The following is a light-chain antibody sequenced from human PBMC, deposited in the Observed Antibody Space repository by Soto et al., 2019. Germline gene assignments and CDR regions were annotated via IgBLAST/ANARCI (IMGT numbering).Light chain of an antibody. V-gene: IGKV4-1*01. CDR2: WAS. CDR1: QSVLYSSTNKNY. Sequence: DIVMTQSPDSLAVSLGERATINCKSTQSVLYSSTNKNYLAWYQQKTGQAPKLLIYWASTRESGVPDRFSGSVSGTDFTLTSSSLLAEDVAVYYCQQYYSSPLTLGPGTKVDI. CDR3: QQYYSSPLT. J-gene: IGKJ3*01.